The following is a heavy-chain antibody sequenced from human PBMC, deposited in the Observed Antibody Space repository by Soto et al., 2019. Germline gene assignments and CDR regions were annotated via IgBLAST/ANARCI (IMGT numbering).Heavy chain of an antibody. CDR3: ARAGPFVTPGYYYYGMDV. CDR1: GFTFSSYG. V-gene: IGHV3-33*01. D-gene: IGHD3-10*01. J-gene: IGHJ6*02. Sequence: GGSLRLSCAASGFTFSSYGTHCVRQAPGKGLEWVAVIWYDESNKYYADSVKGRFTISRDNSKNTLYLQMNSLRAEDTAVYYCARAGPFVTPGYYYYGMDVWGQGTTVTVSS. CDR2: IWYDESNK.